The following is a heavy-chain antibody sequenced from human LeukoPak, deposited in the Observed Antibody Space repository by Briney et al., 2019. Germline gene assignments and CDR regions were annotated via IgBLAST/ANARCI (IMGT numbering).Heavy chain of an antibody. D-gene: IGHD3-10*01. Sequence: PSETLSLTCTVSGGSISSSSYYWGWIRQPPGKGLEWIGSIYYSGSTYYNPSLKSRVTISVDTSKNQFSLKLSSVTAADTAVYYCAREDYYGSGNSGYWGQGTLVTVSS. CDR1: GGSISSSSYY. V-gene: IGHV4-39*07. CDR3: AREDYYGSGNSGY. CDR2: IYYSGST. J-gene: IGHJ4*02.